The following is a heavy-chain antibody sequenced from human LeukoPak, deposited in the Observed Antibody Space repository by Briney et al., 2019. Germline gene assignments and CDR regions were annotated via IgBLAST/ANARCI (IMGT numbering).Heavy chain of an antibody. V-gene: IGHV3-49*04. Sequence: PGGSLRLSCTASGFTFGDYAMSWVRQAPGKGLEWVGFIRSKAYGGTTEYAASVKGRFTISRDDSKSIAYLQMNSLKTEDTAVYYCTRAPLYDSSVGCYDPWGQGTLVTVSS. CDR2: IRSKAYGGTT. D-gene: IGHD3-22*01. CDR3: TRAPLYDSSVGCYDP. J-gene: IGHJ5*02. CDR1: GFTFGDYA.